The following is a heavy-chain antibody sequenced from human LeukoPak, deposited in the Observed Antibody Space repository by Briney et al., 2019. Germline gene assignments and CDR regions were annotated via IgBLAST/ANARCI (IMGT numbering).Heavy chain of an antibody. CDR1: RFTFSIYL. V-gene: IGHV3-7*01. Sequence: GGSLRLSCAASRFTFSIYLMSWVRQAPGKGRECVANIKQDVSEKYYVDSVKGPFTISRDNAKNSLYLQMNSLRAEDTAVYYCAREYSSGWYDWYFDLWGRGTLVTVSS. D-gene: IGHD6-19*01. CDR2: IKQDVSEK. J-gene: IGHJ2*01. CDR3: AREYSSGWYDWYFDL.